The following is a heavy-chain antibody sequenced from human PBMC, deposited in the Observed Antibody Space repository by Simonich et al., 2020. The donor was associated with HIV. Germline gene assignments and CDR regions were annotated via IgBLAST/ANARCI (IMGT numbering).Heavy chain of an antibody. D-gene: IGHD2-2*01. J-gene: IGHJ4*02. CDR3: ARDGRKGSSTSCSDY. V-gene: IGHV3-21*01. CDR2: ISSSSSYI. Sequence: EVQLVDSGGGLVKPGGSLRLSCAASGFTFSSYSMNWVRQAPGKGLEWVSSISSSSSYIYYADSVKGRFTISRDNAKNSLYLRMNSLRAEDTAVYYCARDGRKGSSTSCSDYWGQGTLVTVSS. CDR1: GFTFSSYS.